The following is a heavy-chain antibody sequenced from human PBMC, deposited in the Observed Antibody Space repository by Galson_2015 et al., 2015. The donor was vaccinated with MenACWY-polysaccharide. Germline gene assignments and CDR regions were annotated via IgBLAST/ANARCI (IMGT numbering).Heavy chain of an antibody. Sequence: SLRLSCAASGFTFSSYAMSWVRQAPGKGLEWVSAISGSGGSTYYADSVKGRFTISRDNSKNTLYLQMNSLRAEDTAVYYCAKDQPAIMITFGGVIPDYWGQGTLVTVSS. V-gene: IGHV3-23*01. CDR3: AKDQPAIMITFGGVIPDY. J-gene: IGHJ4*02. CDR2: ISGSGGST. D-gene: IGHD3-16*02. CDR1: GFTFSSYA.